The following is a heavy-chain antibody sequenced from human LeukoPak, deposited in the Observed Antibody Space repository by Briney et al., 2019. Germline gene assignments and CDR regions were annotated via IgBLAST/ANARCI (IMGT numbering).Heavy chain of an antibody. Sequence: SETLSLTCTVSGGSTGSYYWSWIRQPPGKGVEWIGYIYYSGSTNYNPSLKSRATISLETSKNQVFLKLRSVTAADTAVYYCARVVGSYGYFYFDQWGQGTQVTVSS. D-gene: IGHD5-18*01. CDR3: ARVVGSYGYFYFDQ. J-gene: IGHJ4*02. CDR2: IYYSGST. V-gene: IGHV4-59*01. CDR1: GGSTGSYY.